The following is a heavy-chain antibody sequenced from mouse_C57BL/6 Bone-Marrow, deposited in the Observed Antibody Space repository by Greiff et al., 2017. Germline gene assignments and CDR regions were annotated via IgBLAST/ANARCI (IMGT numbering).Heavy chain of an antibody. V-gene: IGHV14-4*01. D-gene: IGHD2-2*01. J-gene: IGHJ4*01. CDR1: GFNIKDDY. CDR3: TTGLRREGYAMDY. Sequence: VQLQQSGAELVRPGASVKLSCTASGFNIKDDYMHWVKQRPEQGLEWIGWIDPENGDPEYASKFQGKATITADTSSNTAYLQLSSLTSEDTAVYYWTTGLRREGYAMDYWGQGTSVTVSS. CDR2: IDPENGDP.